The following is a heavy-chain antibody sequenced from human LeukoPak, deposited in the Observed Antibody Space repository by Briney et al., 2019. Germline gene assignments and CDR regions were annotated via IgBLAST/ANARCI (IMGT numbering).Heavy chain of an antibody. CDR3: ARVPFGNYFDY. V-gene: IGHV4-59*01. J-gene: IGHJ4*02. D-gene: IGHD3-16*01. Sequence: PSETLSLTCTVSGGSISSYYWSWIRQPPGKGLEWIGYIYYSESTNYNPSLKSRVTISVDTSKNQFSLKLSSVTAADTAVYYCARVPFGNYFDYWGQGTLVTVSS. CDR1: GGSISSYY. CDR2: IYYSEST.